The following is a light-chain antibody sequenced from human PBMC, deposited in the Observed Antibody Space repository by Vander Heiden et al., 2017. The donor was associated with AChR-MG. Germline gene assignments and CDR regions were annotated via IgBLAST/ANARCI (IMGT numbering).Light chain of an antibody. CDR2: KAS. CDR3: QQYSNYWT. V-gene: IGKV1-5*03. CDR1: QSSSTW. Sequence: DIQMTQSPSTLSASVGDRVTITCRASQSSSTWLAWYQQKPGKAPEILIYKASRLESGVPSRFSGSGSGKEFTLTISSLQPDDFATYYCQQYSNYWTFGQGTKVEIK. J-gene: IGKJ1*01.